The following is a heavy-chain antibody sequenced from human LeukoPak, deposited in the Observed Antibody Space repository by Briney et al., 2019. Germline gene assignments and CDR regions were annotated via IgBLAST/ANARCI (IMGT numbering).Heavy chain of an antibody. J-gene: IGHJ4*02. V-gene: IGHV3-30-3*02. CDR3: AKYSIRFLEWLSPLDY. CDR1: GFTFSSYA. CDR2: ISYDGSNK. Sequence: GGSLRLSCAASGFTFSSYAMHWVRQAPGKGLEWVAVISYDGSNKYYADSVKGRFTISRDNSKNTLYLQMNSLRAEDTAVYYCAKYSIRFLEWLSPLDYWGQGTLVTVFS. D-gene: IGHD3-3*01.